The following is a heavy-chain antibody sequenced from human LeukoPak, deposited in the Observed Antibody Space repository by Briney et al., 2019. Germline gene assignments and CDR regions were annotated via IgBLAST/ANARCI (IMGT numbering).Heavy chain of an antibody. Sequence: GGSLRLSCAASGFTFNIYAMNWVRQAPGKGLEWISYISSSSNIIYYADSVKGRFTISRDNAYNSLYLQMNSLRAEDTAVYYCARDFTRIMTTFGGVIRGQGTLVTVSS. CDR2: ISSSSNII. CDR1: GFTFNIYA. J-gene: IGHJ4*02. V-gene: IGHV3-48*01. D-gene: IGHD3-16*02. CDR3: ARDFTRIMTTFGGVI.